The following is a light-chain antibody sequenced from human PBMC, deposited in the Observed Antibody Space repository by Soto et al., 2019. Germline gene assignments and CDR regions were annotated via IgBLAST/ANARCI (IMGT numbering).Light chain of an antibody. J-gene: IGKJ4*01. CDR2: DAS. CDR1: QPIRDY. V-gene: IGKV3-11*01. Sequence: VLTQSPATLSLSPGDRATLSCRASQPIRDYLAWYQQKPGQAPRLLIYDASYQATGIPARFSGSGSGTDFTLTTISLEPEDCAFYSCLQRGGSPLTFGGGTKVEIK. CDR3: LQRGGSPLT.